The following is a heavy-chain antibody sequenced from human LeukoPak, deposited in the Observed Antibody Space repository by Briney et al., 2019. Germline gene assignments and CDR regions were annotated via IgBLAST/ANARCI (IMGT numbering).Heavy chain of an antibody. J-gene: IGHJ4*02. CDR2: ISPNSGGT. CDR1: GYTFTGYY. Sequence: ASVKASCKASGYTFTGYYMHWVRQAPGQGLEWMGWISPNSGGTSFAQKFQGRVTMTRDTSINTAYMELSRLRSNDTAVYYCARVGGTYRNYFDYWGQGALVTVSS. CDR3: ARVGGTYRNYFDY. D-gene: IGHD1-26*01. V-gene: IGHV1-2*02.